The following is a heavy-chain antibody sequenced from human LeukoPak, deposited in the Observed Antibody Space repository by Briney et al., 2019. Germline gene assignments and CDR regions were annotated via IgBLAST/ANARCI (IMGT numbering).Heavy chain of an antibody. V-gene: IGHV4-39*07. CDR3: ARVSYYDIGTN. CDR2: IYYSGST. CDR1: GGSISSSSYY. J-gene: IGHJ4*02. Sequence: SETLSLTCTVSGGSISSSSYYWGWIRQPPGKGLEWIGSIYYSGSTYYNPSLKSRVTISVDTSKNQFSLKLSSVTAADTAVYYCARVSYYDIGTNWGQGTLVTVSS. D-gene: IGHD3-22*01.